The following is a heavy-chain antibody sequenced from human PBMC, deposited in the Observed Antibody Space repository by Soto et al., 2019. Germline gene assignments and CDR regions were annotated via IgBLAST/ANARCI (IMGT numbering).Heavy chain of an antibody. CDR3: ARGWYSSSWYDVDNWFDP. J-gene: IGHJ5*02. V-gene: IGHV1-8*01. CDR1: GYTFTSYD. CDR2: MNPNSGNT. D-gene: IGHD6-13*01. Sequence: ASVKVSCKASGYTFTSYDINWVRQATGQGLEWMGWMNPNSGNTGYAQKFQGRVTMTRNTSISTAYMELSSLRSEDTAVYYCARGWYSSSWYDVDNWFDPWGQGTLVTVSS.